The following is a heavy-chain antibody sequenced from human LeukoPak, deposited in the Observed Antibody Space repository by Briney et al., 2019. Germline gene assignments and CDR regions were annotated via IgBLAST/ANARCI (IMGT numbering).Heavy chain of an antibody. CDR3: ANGGFSDAFDY. V-gene: IGHV3-30-3*01. J-gene: IGHJ4*02. CDR1: GFTFSSYA. D-gene: IGHD4-23*01. Sequence: GRSLRLSCAASGFTFSSYAMHWVRQAPGKGLEWVAVISYDGSNKYYADSVKGRFTISRDNSKNTLYLQMNSLRAEDTAVYYCANGGFSDAFDYWGQGTLVTVSS. CDR2: ISYDGSNK.